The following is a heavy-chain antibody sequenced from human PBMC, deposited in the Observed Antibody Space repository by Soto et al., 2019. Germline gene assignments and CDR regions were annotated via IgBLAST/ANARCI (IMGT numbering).Heavy chain of an antibody. J-gene: IGHJ6*02. D-gene: IGHD6-6*01. Sequence: GGSLRLSCAASGFTFSSYAMHWVRRAPGKGLEYVSAISSNGGSTYYADSVKGRFTISRDNSKNTLYLQMGSLRAGDMAVYYCARDARNPPAYGMDVWGQGTTVTVSS. CDR1: GFTFSSYA. V-gene: IGHV3-64*02. CDR3: ARDARNPPAYGMDV. CDR2: ISSNGGST.